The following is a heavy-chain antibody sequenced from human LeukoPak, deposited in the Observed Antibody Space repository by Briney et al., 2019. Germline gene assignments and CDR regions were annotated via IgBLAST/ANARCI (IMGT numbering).Heavy chain of an antibody. CDR2: INPNSGGT. CDR1: GYTFTGYY. CDR3: ARFPRLPAGPTINNGFDY. J-gene: IGHJ4*02. V-gene: IGHV1-2*02. Sequence: ASVKVSCKASGYTFTGYYMHWVRQAPGQGLERMGWINPNSGGTNYAQKFQGRVTMTRDTSISTAYMELSRLRSDDTAVYYCARFPRLPAGPTINNGFDYWGQGTLVTVSS. D-gene: IGHD6-13*01.